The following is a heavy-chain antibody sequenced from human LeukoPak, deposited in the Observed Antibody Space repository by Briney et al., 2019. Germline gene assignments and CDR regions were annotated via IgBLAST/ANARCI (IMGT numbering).Heavy chain of an antibody. J-gene: IGHJ6*02. CDR1: GYTFTGYY. CDR3: ARDLRVSGNYYYGMDV. V-gene: IGHV1-2*06. D-gene: IGHD3-10*01. Sequence: GASVKVSCKASGYTFTGYYMHWVRQAPGQGLEWMGRINPNSGGTNYAQKFQGRVTTTRDTSISTAYMELSRLRSDDTAVYYCARDLRVSGNYYYGMDVWGQGTTVTVSS. CDR2: INPNSGGT.